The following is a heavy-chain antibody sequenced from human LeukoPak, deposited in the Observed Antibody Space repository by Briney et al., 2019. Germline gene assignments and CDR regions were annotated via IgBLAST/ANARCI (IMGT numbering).Heavy chain of an antibody. CDR3: ARGVLAIVVVLIADWFDP. D-gene: IGHD3-22*01. CDR2: INHSGST. Sequence: PSETLSLTCAVYGGSFSGYYWSWIRQPPGKGLEWIGEINHSGSTNYNPSLKSRVTISVDTSKNQFSLKLSSVTAADTAVYYCARGVLAIVVVLIADWFDPWGQGTLVTVSS. CDR1: GGSFSGYY. V-gene: IGHV4-34*01. J-gene: IGHJ5*02.